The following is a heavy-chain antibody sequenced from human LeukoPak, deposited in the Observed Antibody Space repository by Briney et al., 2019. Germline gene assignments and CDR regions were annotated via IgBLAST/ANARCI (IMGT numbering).Heavy chain of an antibody. D-gene: IGHD5-18*01. CDR1: GFTFNNYG. CDR2: ISYDGSNT. CDR3: ARVRTWIQLWSKGAFDY. V-gene: IGHV3-30*03. J-gene: IGHJ4*02. Sequence: GRSLRLSCAASGFTFNNYGMHWVRQAPGKGLEWVAIISYDGSNTYYADSVKGRFTISRDNSKNTLYLQMDSLRAEDTAVYYCARVRTWIQLWSKGAFDYWGQGTLVTVSS.